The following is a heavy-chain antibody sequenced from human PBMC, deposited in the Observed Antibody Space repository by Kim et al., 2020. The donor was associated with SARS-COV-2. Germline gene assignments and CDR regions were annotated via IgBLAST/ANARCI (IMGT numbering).Heavy chain of an antibody. J-gene: IGHJ4*02. D-gene: IGHD3-10*01. CDR1: GFTFSSYA. CDR2: ISGSGGST. CDR3: AKDKSITMVRGVLLDY. Sequence: GGSLRLSCAASGFTFSSYAMSWVRQAPGKGLEWVSAISGSGGSTYYADSVKGRFTISRDNSKNTLYLQMNSLRAEDTAVYYCAKDKSITMVRGVLLDYWGQGTLVTVSS. V-gene: IGHV3-23*01.